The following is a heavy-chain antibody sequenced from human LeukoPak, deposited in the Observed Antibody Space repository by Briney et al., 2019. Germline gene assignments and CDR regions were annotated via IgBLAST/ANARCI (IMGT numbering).Heavy chain of an antibody. CDR1: GYTFTSYG. D-gene: IGHD2-2*01. V-gene: IGHV1-18*04. J-gene: IGHJ3*02. Sequence: ASVKVSCKASGYTFTSYGISWVRQAPGQGLEWRGWISAYNGNTNYAQKLQGRVTMTTDTSPSTAYMALRSLRSDDTAVYYCARGGGIVVVPDDAFDIWGQGTMITVSS. CDR3: ARGGGIVVVPDDAFDI. CDR2: ISAYNGNT.